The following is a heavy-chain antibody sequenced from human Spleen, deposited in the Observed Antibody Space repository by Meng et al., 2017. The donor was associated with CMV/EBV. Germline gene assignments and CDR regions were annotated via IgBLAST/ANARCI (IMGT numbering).Heavy chain of an antibody. CDR2: IYYSGST. CDR1: GGSINSGDDY. CDR3: ARESTPYYYFAMDV. Sequence: GGSINSGDDYWSWIRQPPGQGLEYIGYIYYSGSTYYNPSLKSRLSISIDTSKNQFSLKLRSVTAADTAVYYCARESTPYYYFAMDVWGQGTTVTVSS. J-gene: IGHJ6*02. V-gene: IGHV4-30-4*01.